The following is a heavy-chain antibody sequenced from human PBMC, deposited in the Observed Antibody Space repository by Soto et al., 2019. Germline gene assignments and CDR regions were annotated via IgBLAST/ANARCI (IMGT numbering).Heavy chain of an antibody. D-gene: IGHD5-12*01. V-gene: IGHV3-23*01. CDR3: VKGGWLDDY. Sequence: EVQLLESGGGLAQPGGSLRLSCAASGFSFSSYEMSWVRQAPGKGLEWVSFIGSSGGSTYYADSVTGRFTVSRDNSNNILYLPMNSLRADDTAIYYCVKGGWLDDYGGQGTLVTVSS. CDR2: IGSSGGST. J-gene: IGHJ4*02. CDR1: GFSFSSYE.